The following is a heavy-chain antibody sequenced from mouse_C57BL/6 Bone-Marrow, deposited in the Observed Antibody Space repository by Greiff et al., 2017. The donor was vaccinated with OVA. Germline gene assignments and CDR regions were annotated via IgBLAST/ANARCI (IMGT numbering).Heavy chain of an antibody. CDR1: GFSLTSYG. CDR3: ARVRTGPYYVDY. CDR2: IWSGGST. Sequence: VKLHQSGPGLVQPSQSLSITCPVSGFSLTSYGVHWVRQSPGKGLEWLGVIWSGGSTDYNAAFISRLCIRNDNSTSQVFFKMNSVQADDTARYDCARVRTGPYYVDYWGQGTTLTVSS. D-gene: IGHD4-1*01. V-gene: IGHV2-2*01. J-gene: IGHJ2*01.